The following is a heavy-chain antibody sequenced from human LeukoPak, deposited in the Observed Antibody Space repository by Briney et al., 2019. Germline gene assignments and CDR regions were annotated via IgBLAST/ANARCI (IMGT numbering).Heavy chain of an antibody. D-gene: IGHD3-9*01. CDR3: ARHPGVLTGYSYYFDY. CDR2: IYHSGST. V-gene: IGHV4-38-2*01. CDR1: GYSISSGYY. J-gene: IGHJ4*02. Sequence: PSETLSLNCAVSGYSISSGYYWGWIRQPPGKGLEWVGRIYHSGSTYYNPSLKSRVTISVDTSKNQFSLKLSSVTAADTAVYYCARHPGVLTGYSYYFDYWGQGTLVTVSS.